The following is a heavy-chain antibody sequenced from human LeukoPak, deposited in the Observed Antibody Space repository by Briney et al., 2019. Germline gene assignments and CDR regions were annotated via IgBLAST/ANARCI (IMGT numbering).Heavy chain of an antibody. V-gene: IGHV3-15*01. CDR1: GINFSTAW. D-gene: IGHD3-10*01. CDR3: ATDRAWFDP. CDR2: IKRKIGGATA. Sequence: GGSLRLSCAASGINFSTAWMSWFRQAPGKGLGWVGRIKRKIGGATADYAAPEKDRYTISRDDSKSTLYLQMNSLKPEDTAVYYCATDRAWFDPWGQGTLVTVSS. J-gene: IGHJ5*02.